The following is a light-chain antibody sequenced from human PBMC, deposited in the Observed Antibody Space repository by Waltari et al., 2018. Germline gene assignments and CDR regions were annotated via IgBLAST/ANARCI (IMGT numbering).Light chain of an antibody. CDR2: WAS. Sequence: DIVMTQSPDFLAVSLGERATINCKSSQSVLYSANNKDYLAWYQQKPGQPPKLHIYWASTRGSGVPDRFSGSGSGTDFTLTISSLQAEDVAVYYCQQYYGVPLTFGGGTKVEIK. V-gene: IGKV4-1*01. CDR1: QSVLYSANNKDY. J-gene: IGKJ4*01. CDR3: QQYYGVPLT.